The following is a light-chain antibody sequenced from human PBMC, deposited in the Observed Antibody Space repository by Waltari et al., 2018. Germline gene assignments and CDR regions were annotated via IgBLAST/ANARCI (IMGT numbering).Light chain of an antibody. CDR3: QQRSNWPRYT. J-gene: IGKJ2*01. CDR1: QSVSSY. V-gene: IGKV3-11*01. CDR2: DAS. Sequence: EIVLTQSPATLSLSPGERATLSCRASQSVSSYLAWYQPKPGQAPRLLIYDASNRATGIPARFSGSGSGTDFTLTISSLEPEDFAVYYCQQRSNWPRYTFGQGTKLEIK.